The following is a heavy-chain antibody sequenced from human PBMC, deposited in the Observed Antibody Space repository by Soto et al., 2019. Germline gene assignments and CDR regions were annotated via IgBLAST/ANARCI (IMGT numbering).Heavy chain of an antibody. CDR2: INHSGSP. Sequence: SETLSLTCAVCGGSFSGYYWSWLRQPPGKGLEWIGEINHSGSPNYNPSLKSRVTISVDTSKNQFSLKMTSVTAEDTAVYYCATANWSHHYFDPWGQGTLVTVSS. CDR1: GGSFSGYY. J-gene: IGHJ5*02. CDR3: ATANWSHHYFDP. D-gene: IGHD1-1*01. V-gene: IGHV4-34*01.